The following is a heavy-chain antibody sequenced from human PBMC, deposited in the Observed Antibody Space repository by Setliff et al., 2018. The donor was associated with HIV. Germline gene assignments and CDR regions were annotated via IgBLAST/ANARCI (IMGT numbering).Heavy chain of an antibody. J-gene: IGHJ4*02. CDR3: VRDDYGYNGKGFDY. CDR2: ITYSGSA. Sequence: SETLSLTCTVSGSFINSDYWNWIRQPPGKGLEWIGYITYSGSAYYNPSLKSRVTISIDTSNNQISLRLSSVTAADTAMYYCVRDDYGYNGKGFDYWGPGTLVTVSS. D-gene: IGHD4-17*01. V-gene: IGHV4-30-4*08. CDR1: GSFINSDY.